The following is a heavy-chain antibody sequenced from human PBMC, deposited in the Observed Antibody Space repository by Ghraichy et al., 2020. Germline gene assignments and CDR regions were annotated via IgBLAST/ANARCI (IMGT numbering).Heavy chain of an antibody. CDR2: INHSGST. J-gene: IGHJ4*02. D-gene: IGHD3-9*01. V-gene: IGHV4-34*01. CDR3: ARGSYYDILTGYSPVKSEFDY. CDR1: GGSFSGYY. Sequence: SETLSLTCAVYGGSFSGYYWSWIRQPPGKGLEWIGEINHSGSTNYNPSLKSRVTISVDTSKNQFSLKLSSVTAADTAVYYCARGSYYDILTGYSPVKSEFDYWGQGTLVTVSS.